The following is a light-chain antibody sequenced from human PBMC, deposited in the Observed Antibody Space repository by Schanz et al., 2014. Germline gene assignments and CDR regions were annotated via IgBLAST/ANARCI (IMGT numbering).Light chain of an antibody. CDR1: QGIGNY. J-gene: IGKJ3*01. Sequence: DTQMTQSPSSLSASIRDTVTITCRASQGIGNYLACYQQKPGKAPKLLIYGASSLQSGVPSRFSGSRSGTDFTLTISSLQPEDFATYYCQQSFSTPSFGPGTKVDIK. CDR3: QQSFSTPS. V-gene: IGKV1-39*01. CDR2: GAS.